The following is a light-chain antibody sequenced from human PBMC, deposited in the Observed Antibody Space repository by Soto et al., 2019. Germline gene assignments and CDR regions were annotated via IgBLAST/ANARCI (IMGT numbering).Light chain of an antibody. CDR1: SRDVGAYSS. CDR3: NSYTSNNSRV. J-gene: IGLJ1*01. Sequence: QSVLTQPASVSGSPGQSITISCTGTSRDVGAYSSVSWYQQHPGKAPKLMIFEVSNRPSGVSNRFSGSKSGNTASLAISGLQAEDEADYYCNSYTSNNSRVFGTGTKVNVL. CDR2: EVS. V-gene: IGLV2-14*01.